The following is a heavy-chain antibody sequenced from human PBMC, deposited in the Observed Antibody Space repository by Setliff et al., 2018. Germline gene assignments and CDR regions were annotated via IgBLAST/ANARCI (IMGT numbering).Heavy chain of an antibody. CDR2: IKSKSDAGTT. CDR3: TTGSIFDP. J-gene: IGHJ5*02. CDR1: GFSFSKAW. V-gene: IGHV3-15*01. Sequence: GGSLRLSCAASGFSFSKAWMSWVRQAPGKGLEWVARIKSKSDAGTTDYAAPVKGRFTISRDDSKDTLFLDMNSLTSDDTAVYFCTTGSIFDPWGKGTLVTVSS.